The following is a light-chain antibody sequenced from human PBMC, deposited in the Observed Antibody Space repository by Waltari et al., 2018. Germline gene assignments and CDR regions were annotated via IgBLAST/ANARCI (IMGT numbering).Light chain of an antibody. J-gene: IGKJ1*01. V-gene: IGKV1-5*03. CDR3: QQYNSYSRT. CDR2: KAS. CDR1: QSISSW. Sequence: DIQMTPSPSTLSATVGDRVTLTCRASQSISSWLAWYQQKPGKAPKLLIYKASSLESGVPSRFSGSGSGTEFTLTISSLQPDDFATYYCQQYNSYSRTFGQGTKVEIK.